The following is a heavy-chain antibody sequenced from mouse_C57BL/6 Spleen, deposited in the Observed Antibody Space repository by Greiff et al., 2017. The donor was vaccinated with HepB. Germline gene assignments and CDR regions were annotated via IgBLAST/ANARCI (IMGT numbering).Heavy chain of an antibody. CDR1: GYTFTDYE. D-gene: IGHD2-1*01. Sequence: QVQLQQSGAELVRPGASVTLSCKASGYTFTDYEMHWVKQTPVHGLEWIGAIDPETGGTAYKQKFKGKAILTADKSSSTAYMELRSLTSEDSAVYYCTRSENGNYGWYFDVWGTGTTVTVAS. CDR3: TRSENGNYGWYFDV. J-gene: IGHJ1*03. CDR2: IDPETGGT. V-gene: IGHV1-15*01.